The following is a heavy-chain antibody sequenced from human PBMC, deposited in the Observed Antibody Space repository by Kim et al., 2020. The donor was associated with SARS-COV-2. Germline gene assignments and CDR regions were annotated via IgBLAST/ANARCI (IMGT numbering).Heavy chain of an antibody. CDR1: GFTFNDFG. Sequence: GGSLRLSCAVSGFTFNDFGMSWVRQAPGKGLEWVSGIRRNGDSIGYADSVKGRFTISRDNAKNSLYLQMNSLRAEDTALYHCARGQMCDRIDFWGQGILVTVSS. J-gene: IGHJ4*01. D-gene: IGHD2-21*01. CDR3: ARGQMCDRIDF. CDR2: IRRNGDSI. V-gene: IGHV3-20*01.